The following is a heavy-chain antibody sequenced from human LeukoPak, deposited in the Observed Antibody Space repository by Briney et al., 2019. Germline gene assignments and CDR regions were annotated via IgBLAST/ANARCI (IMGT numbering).Heavy chain of an antibody. V-gene: IGHV4-39*07. CDR3: ARGGVFSIVMYFDR. Sequence: PSETLSLTCTVSGGSISSSSYYWGWIRQPPGKGLEWIGSIYYSGSTYYNPSLKSRVTMSVDTSKNQFSLKLTSMTAADTAAYYCARGGVFSIVMYFDRWGQGSLVTVSS. CDR1: GGSISSSSYY. CDR2: IYYSGST. D-gene: IGHD2/OR15-2a*01. J-gene: IGHJ4*02.